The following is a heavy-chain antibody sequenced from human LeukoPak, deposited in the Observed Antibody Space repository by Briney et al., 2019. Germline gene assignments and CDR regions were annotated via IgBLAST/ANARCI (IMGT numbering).Heavy chain of an antibody. J-gene: IGHJ3*02. D-gene: IGHD2-2*01. V-gene: IGHV3-30*04. CDR3: ARDRTDEAFDI. CDR1: GFTFSSYA. CDR2: ISYDGSKK. Sequence: GGSLRLSCAASGFTFSSYAMHWVRQAPGKGLEWVAVISYDGSKKYYADSVKGRFTISRDNSKNTLHLQMNSLRAEDTAVYYCARDRTDEAFDIWGQGTMVTVSS.